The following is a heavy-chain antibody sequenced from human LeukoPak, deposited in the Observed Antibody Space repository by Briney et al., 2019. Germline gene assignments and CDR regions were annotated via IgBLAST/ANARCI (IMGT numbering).Heavy chain of an antibody. D-gene: IGHD1-1*01. CDR2: INPNSGGT. CDR1: GYTFTGYY. Sequence: ASVKVSCKASGYTFTGYYMHWVRQAPGQGLEWMGWINPNSGGTNYAQKFQGRVTMTRDTSISTAYMELSRLRSDDTAVYYCARDWNDVGLYYGMDVWGQGTTVTVSS. V-gene: IGHV1-2*02. J-gene: IGHJ6*02. CDR3: ARDWNDVGLYYGMDV.